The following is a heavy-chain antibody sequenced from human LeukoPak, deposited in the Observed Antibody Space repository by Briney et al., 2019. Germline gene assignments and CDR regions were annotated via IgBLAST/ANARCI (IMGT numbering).Heavy chain of an antibody. CDR2: ISAYNGNT. V-gene: IGHV1-18*01. Sequence: ASVKVSCKASGYTFTSYGISWVRQAPGQGLEWMGWISAYNGNTNYAQKLQGRVTMTTDTSTSTAYMELRSLRSDDTAVYYCARDLGYCSSTSCSDFDYWGQGTLVTVSS. CDR3: ARDLGYCSSTSCSDFDY. D-gene: IGHD2-2*01. J-gene: IGHJ4*02. CDR1: GYTFTSYG.